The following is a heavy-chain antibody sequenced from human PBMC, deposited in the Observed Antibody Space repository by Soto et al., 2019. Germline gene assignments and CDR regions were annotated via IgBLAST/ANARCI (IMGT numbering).Heavy chain of an antibody. V-gene: IGHV4-30-2*01. D-gene: IGHD3-16*01. CDR1: GGSISSGGYS. J-gene: IGHJ4*02. CDR2: IYHSGST. Sequence: SETLSLTCAVSGGSISSGGYSWSWIRQPPGKGLEWIGYIYHSGSTYYNPSLKSRVTISVDTSKNQLSLKLSSVTAADTAVYYCARTTFVPRYYFDYWGQGTLVTVSS. CDR3: ARTTFVPRYYFDY.